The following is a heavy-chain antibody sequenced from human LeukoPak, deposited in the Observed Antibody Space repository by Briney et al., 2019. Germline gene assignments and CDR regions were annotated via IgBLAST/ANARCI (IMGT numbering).Heavy chain of an antibody. J-gene: IGHJ4*02. D-gene: IGHD2-15*01. CDR3: ASQGLYCSGGSCYSFVLDY. V-gene: IGHV3-30*04. Sequence: PGGSLRLSCAASGFTFSSYAMHWVRQAPGKGLEWVAVISYGGSNKYYADSVKGRFTISRDNSKNTLYLQMNSLRAEDTAVYYCASQGLYCSGGSCYSFVLDYWGQGTLVTVSS. CDR1: GFTFSSYA. CDR2: ISYGGSNK.